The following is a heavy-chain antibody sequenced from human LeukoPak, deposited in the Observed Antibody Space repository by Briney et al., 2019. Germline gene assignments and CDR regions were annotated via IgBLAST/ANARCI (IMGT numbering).Heavy chain of an antibody. V-gene: IGHV1-2*06. CDR3: ARSVVVVVAATHFDY. J-gene: IGHJ4*02. CDR1: GYTFAGYY. Sequence: VASVKVSCKASGYTFAGYYMHWVRQAPGQGLEWMGRINPNSGGTNYAQKFQGRVTMTRDTSISTAYMELSRLRSDDTAVYYCARSVVVVVAATHFDYWGQGTLVTVSS. CDR2: INPNSGGT. D-gene: IGHD2-15*01.